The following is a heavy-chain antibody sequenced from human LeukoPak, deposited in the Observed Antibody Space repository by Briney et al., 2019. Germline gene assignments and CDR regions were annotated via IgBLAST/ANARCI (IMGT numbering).Heavy chain of an antibody. V-gene: IGHV1-69*02. CDR1: GGTFSSYT. CDR3: ATGDYDSSGYIDY. D-gene: IGHD3-22*01. J-gene: IGHJ4*02. Sequence: GASVKVSCKASGGTFSSYTISWVRQAPGQGLEWMGRIIPILGIANYAQKFQGRVTITADKSTSTDYTELSSLRSEDTAVYHCATGDYDSSGYIDYWGQGTLVTVSS. CDR2: IIPILGIA.